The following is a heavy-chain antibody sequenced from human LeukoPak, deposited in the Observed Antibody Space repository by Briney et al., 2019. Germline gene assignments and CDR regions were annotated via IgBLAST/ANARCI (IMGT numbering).Heavy chain of an antibody. V-gene: IGHV3-23*01. Sequence: PGGSLRLSCAASGFTFSSHAMAWVRQAPGKGLEWVSAIGGSSGSTYYADSVKGRFTISRDNSKNTVYLQVNNLRADDTPVYYCARDPGVVAFHYLDYWGQGTLVTVSS. CDR1: GFTFSSHA. J-gene: IGHJ4*02. CDR2: IGGSSGST. D-gene: IGHD3-3*01. CDR3: ARDPGVVAFHYLDY.